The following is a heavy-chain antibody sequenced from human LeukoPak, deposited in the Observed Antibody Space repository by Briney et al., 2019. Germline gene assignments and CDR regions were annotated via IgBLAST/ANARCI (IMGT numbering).Heavy chain of an antibody. CDR3: ATIARNSAWFKVIDY. D-gene: IGHD6-19*01. Sequence: GGSLRLSCAVSGFIFSDYYMSWIRQAPGKGLEWVSYISSSSSYTNYADSVKGRFTISGDNVKNSLYLQMNSLRAEDTAVYYCATIARNSAWFKVIDYWGRGTLVTVSS. J-gene: IGHJ4*02. CDR1: GFIFSDYY. CDR2: ISSSSSYT. V-gene: IGHV3-11*03.